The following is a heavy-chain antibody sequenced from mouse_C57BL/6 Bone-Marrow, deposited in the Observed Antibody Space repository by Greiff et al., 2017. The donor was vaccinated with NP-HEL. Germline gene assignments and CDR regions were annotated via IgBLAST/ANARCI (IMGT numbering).Heavy chain of an antibody. J-gene: IGHJ1*03. V-gene: IGHV1-19*01. CDR3: ARDGSSPWYFDV. D-gene: IGHD1-1*01. Sequence: EVQLQQSGPVLVKPGASVKMSCKASGYTFTDYYMNWVKQSHGKSLEWIGDINPYNGGTRYNQKFKGKATLTVDKSSSTAYMELNSLTSEDSAVYYCARDGSSPWYFDVWGTGTTGTGSS. CDR1: GYTFTDYY. CDR2: INPYNGGT.